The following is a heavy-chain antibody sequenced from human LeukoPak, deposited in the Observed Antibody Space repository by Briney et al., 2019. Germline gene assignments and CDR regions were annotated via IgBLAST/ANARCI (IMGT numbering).Heavy chain of an antibody. V-gene: IGHV4-39*01. CDR1: GGSISSSSAY. D-gene: IGHD5-18*01. CDR3: VSPRGFSYGYFDY. J-gene: IGHJ4*02. Sequence: SEALSLTCTVSGGSISSSSAYWGWIRQPPGKGLEWIGSIYYSKNTYYNPSLKSRVTISADTSKNQFSLTLGSVSATDTAVYYCVSPRGFSYGYFDYWGQGTLVTVSS. CDR2: IYYSKNT.